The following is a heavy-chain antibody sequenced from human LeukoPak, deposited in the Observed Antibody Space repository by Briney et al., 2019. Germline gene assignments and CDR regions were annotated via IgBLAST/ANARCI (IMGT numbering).Heavy chain of an antibody. V-gene: IGHV3-23*01. CDR2: ISGSGGST. Sequence: RGSPRLSCAESGFTFSSYAMSWVRQAPGKGLEWVSAISGSGGSTYYADSVKGRFTISRDNSKNTLYLQMNSLRAEDTAVYYCATPPQISYYYYGSGSYVVDYWGQGTLVTVSS. CDR3: ATPPQISYYYYGSGSYVVDY. J-gene: IGHJ4*02. D-gene: IGHD3-10*01. CDR1: GFTFSSYA.